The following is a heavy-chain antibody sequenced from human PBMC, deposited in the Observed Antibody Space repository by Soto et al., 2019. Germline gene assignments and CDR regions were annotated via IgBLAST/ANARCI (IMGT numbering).Heavy chain of an antibody. J-gene: IGHJ6*02. CDR1: GVSTSRSSYY. D-gene: IGHD1-26*01. CDR2: IYYSGST. Sequence: SETLSLPCTVSGVSTSRSSYYWGWIRQPQGKGLEWIGSIYYSGSTYYSPSLKSRVTISVDTSKNQFSLKLSSVTAADTAVYYCACFPRQYSGSPDYYYGMDVWGQGTTVT. CDR3: ACFPRQYSGSPDYYYGMDV. V-gene: IGHV4-39*01.